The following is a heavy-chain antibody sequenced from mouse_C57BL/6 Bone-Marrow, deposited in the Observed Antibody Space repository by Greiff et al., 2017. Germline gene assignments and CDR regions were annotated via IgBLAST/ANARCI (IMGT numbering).Heavy chain of an antibody. D-gene: IGHD2-2*01. V-gene: IGHV1-54*01. J-gene: IGHJ3*01. Sequence: VNVVESGAELVRPGTSVKVSCKASGYAFTNYLIEWVKQRPGQGLEWIGVINPGSGGTNYNEKFKGKATLTADKSSSTAYMQLSSLTSEDSAVYFCARSYYGYDGLFAYWGQGTLVTVSA. CDR3: ARSYYGYDGLFAY. CDR2: INPGSGGT. CDR1: GYAFTNYL.